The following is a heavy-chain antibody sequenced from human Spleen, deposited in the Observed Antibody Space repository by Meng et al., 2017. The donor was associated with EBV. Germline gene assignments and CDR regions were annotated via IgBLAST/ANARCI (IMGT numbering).Heavy chain of an antibody. J-gene: IGHJ4*02. V-gene: IGHV1-69*01. CDR2: IIPLFGSA. Sequence: QWRLVQSGARMKKPGSRGKVSCEASGGTFSNYAIYWVRQAPGHGLEWVGGIIPLFGSASSAQKFQGRVTLTADENTGTAYMELSSLRSEDTAVYYCARGFSSGWSLDWGQGTLVTVSS. D-gene: IGHD6-19*01. CDR1: GGTFSNYA. CDR3: ARGFSSGWSLD.